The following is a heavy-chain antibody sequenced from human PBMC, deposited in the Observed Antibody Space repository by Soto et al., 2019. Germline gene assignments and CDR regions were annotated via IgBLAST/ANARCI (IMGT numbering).Heavy chain of an antibody. CDR1: GFTFSSYG. CDR2: ISRDGSVR. J-gene: IGHJ4*02. CDR3: AKEYCGGHCSSDYFDY. D-gene: IGHD2-21*01. Sequence: QVQLVESGGGVVQPGRSLRLSCAASGFTFSSYGIHWVRQAPGNGLEWVAVISRDGSVRYYADSVKGRFTISRDNSKNTLYLQVNNLRAEDTAVYYCAKEYCGGHCSSDYFDYWGQGTLVTVSS. V-gene: IGHV3-30*18.